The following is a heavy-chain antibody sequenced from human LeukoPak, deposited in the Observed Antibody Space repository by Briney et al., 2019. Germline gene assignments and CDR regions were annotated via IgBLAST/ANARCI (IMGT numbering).Heavy chain of an antibody. V-gene: IGHV1-8*01. Sequence: ASVKVSCAASGYTFTNYDINWVRQTTGQGLEWMGWMNPNSGYTGYVQKFQGRVTMTRNTSISTAHMDLSSLRSEDTAFYYCARSYDSSGYIDYWGQGTLVTVSS. CDR1: GYTFTNYD. J-gene: IGHJ4*02. D-gene: IGHD3-22*01. CDR3: ARSYDSSGYIDY. CDR2: MNPNSGYT.